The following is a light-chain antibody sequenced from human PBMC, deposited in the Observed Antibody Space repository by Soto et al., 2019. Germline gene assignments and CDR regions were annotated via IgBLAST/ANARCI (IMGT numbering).Light chain of an antibody. V-gene: IGLV1-47*02. CDR3: AAWDDSLSGVV. CDR2: TNN. Sequence: QLVLTQPPSASGTPGQRVTISCSGSSSNIGTNYVYWYQQLPGTAPKLLIYTNNLRPSGVPDRFSGSRSGTSASLAISGLRSEDEADYFCAAWDDSLSGVVFGRGTKLTVL. CDR1: SSNIGTNY. J-gene: IGLJ2*01.